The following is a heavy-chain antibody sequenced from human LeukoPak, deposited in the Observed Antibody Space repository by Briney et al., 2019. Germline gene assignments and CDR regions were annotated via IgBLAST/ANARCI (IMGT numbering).Heavy chain of an antibody. D-gene: IGHD3-10*01. CDR1: GYTFTGYY. Sequence: RASVKVSCKASGYTFTGYYMHWVRQAPGQGLEWMGWINPNSGGTNYAQKFQGRVTMTRDTSISTAYMELSRLRSDDTAVYYRARTFYYYGSGSYSQHKNWFDPWGQGTLVTVSS. CDR2: INPNSGGT. CDR3: ARTFYYYGSGSYSQHKNWFDP. V-gene: IGHV1-2*02. J-gene: IGHJ5*02.